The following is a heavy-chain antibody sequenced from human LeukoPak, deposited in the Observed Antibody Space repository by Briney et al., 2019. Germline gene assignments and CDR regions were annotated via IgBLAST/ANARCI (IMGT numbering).Heavy chain of an antibody. CDR2: ISYDGSNK. CDR3: ARPPYSNYPFYYFDY. V-gene: IGHV3-30-3*01. Sequence: RGSLRLSCAASGLTFSSYAMHWVRQAPGKGLEWVAVISYDGSNKYYADSVKGRFTISRDNSKNTLYLQMNSLRAEDTAVYYCARPPYSNYPFYYFDYWGQGTLVTVSS. J-gene: IGHJ4*02. CDR1: GLTFSSYA. D-gene: IGHD4-11*01.